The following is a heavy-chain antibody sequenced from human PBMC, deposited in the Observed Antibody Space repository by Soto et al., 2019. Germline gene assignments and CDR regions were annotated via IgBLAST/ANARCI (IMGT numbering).Heavy chain of an antibody. V-gene: IGHV3-73*01. Sequence: GGSLRLSCAASGFTFSGSAMHWVRQASGKGLEWVGRIRSKANSYATAYAASVKGRFTISRDDSKNTAYLQMNSLKTEDTAVYYCTRPRYSSSSVDYWGQGTLVTVSS. D-gene: IGHD6-6*01. CDR3: TRPRYSSSSVDY. CDR1: GFTFSGSA. J-gene: IGHJ4*02. CDR2: IRSKANSYAT.